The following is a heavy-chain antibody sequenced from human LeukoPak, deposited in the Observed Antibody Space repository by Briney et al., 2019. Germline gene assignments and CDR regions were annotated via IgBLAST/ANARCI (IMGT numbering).Heavy chain of an antibody. V-gene: IGHV3-23*01. D-gene: IGHD6-13*01. J-gene: IGHJ6*02. CDR3: AKAPAAATKYYYGMDV. Sequence: GGSLRLSCAASGFTFNNYAMSWVRQAPGKGLEWVSAISGSGGATYYADSVKGRLTISRDNSKNTLFLHMNSLRVEDTAVYYCAKAPAAATKYYYGMDVWGQGTTVTVSS. CDR1: GFTFNNYA. CDR2: ISGSGGAT.